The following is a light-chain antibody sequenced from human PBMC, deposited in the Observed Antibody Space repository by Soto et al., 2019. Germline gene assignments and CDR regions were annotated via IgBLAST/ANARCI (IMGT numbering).Light chain of an antibody. CDR1: QSVSSSY. J-gene: IGKJ2*01. V-gene: IGKV3-20*01. CDR2: GAS. Sequence: IVLTQSPGTLSLSPGERATLSCRASQSVSSSYLAWYQQKPGQAPRLLIYGASSRATGIPDRFSGSGSGTDFTLTISRREPEDFAGYYCQQYGSSPYTFGQVTKLEIK. CDR3: QQYGSSPYT.